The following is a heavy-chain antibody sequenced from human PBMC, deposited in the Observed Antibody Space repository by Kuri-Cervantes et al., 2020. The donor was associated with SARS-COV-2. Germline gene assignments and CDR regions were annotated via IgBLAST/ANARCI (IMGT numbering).Heavy chain of an antibody. CDR2: ISSSGSSK. J-gene: IGHJ6*03. CDR3: ARDKFWVPVVITPVLNPRYHYYMDV. Sequence: GGSLRLSCEASGFRFTEYFMSWIRQTPGEGLDYISYISSSGSSKYYADSVKGRFTISRDNAKNSLYLQMNSLRAEDSAVYYCARDKFWVPVVITPVLNPRYHYYMDVWGNGTTVTVSS. CDR1: GFRFTEYF. D-gene: IGHD2/OR15-2a*01. V-gene: IGHV3-11*04.